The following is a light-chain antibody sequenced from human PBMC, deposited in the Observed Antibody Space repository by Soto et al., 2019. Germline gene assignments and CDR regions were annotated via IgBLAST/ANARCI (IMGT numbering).Light chain of an antibody. CDR3: QLYYSTPT. J-gene: IGKJ5*01. Sequence: DIVMTQSPDSLAVSLGERATINCKSSQSVLYSSNNKNYLAWYQQKPGQPPKLLIYWASTRESGVPDRFSGSGSGTDFTLIISCLQAEDVAVYYCQLYYSTPTFGQGTRLEIK. CDR1: QSVLYSSNNKNY. V-gene: IGKV4-1*01. CDR2: WAS.